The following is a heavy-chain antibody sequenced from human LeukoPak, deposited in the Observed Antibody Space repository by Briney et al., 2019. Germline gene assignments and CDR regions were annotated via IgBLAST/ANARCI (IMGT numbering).Heavy chain of an antibody. J-gene: IGHJ4*02. CDR2: IYPGDSDT. Sequence: GESLKISCQGSGYRFTSYWIAWVRQMPGKGLEWMGMIYPGDSDTRYSPSFQGQVTISADKSISTTYFQWSSPKASDTAMYYCARHGSSSWPVDYWGQGTLVTVSS. CDR1: GYRFTSYW. D-gene: IGHD6-13*01. V-gene: IGHV5-51*01. CDR3: ARHGSSSWPVDY.